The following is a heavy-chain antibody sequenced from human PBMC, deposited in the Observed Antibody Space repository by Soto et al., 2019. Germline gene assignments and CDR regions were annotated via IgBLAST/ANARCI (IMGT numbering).Heavy chain of an antibody. CDR3: ARQLDYDSSGHYYAY. D-gene: IGHD3-22*01. J-gene: IGHJ4*02. CDR1: GGTFSSHA. CDR2: IIPMFAKP. Sequence: AASVKVSCKASGGTFSSHAISWVRQAPGQGLEWMGGIIPMFAKPNYAEKFQGRLSITADESTTTVYMQLSSLRSQDTAMYYCARQLDYDSSGHYYAYWGQGTLVTVSS. V-gene: IGHV1-69*13.